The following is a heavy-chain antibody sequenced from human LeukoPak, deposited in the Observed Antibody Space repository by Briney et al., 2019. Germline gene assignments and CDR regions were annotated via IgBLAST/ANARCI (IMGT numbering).Heavy chain of an antibody. D-gene: IGHD2-8*01. J-gene: IGHJ4*02. V-gene: IGHV4-4*02. CDR3: ARASSCTNGVCPIEGYY. Sequence: SGTLSLTCAVSGGSISSSNWWSWVRQPPGKGLEWIGEIYHSGSTNYNPSLKSRVTISVDKSKNQFSLKLSSVTAADTAVYYCARASSCTNGVCPIEGYYWGQGTLVTVSS. CDR1: GGSISSSNW. CDR2: IYHSGST.